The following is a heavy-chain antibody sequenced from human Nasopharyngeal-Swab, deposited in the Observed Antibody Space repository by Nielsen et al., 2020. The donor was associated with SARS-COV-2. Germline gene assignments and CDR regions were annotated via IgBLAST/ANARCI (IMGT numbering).Heavy chain of an antibody. Sequence: WVRQAPGQGLEWMGGIIPIFGTANYAQKFQGRVTITADKSTSTAYMELSSLRSEDTAVYYCARDRAYSGSYMDVWGKGTTVPVSS. D-gene: IGHD5-12*01. CDR2: IIPIFGTA. J-gene: IGHJ6*03. V-gene: IGHV1-69*06. CDR3: ARDRAYSGSYMDV.